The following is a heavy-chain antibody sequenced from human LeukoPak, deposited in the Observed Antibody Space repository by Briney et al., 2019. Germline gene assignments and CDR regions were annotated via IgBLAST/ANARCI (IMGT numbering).Heavy chain of an antibody. CDR3: ARHSGRLGPFDY. Sequence: SETLSLACTVSGGSINSYYWSWIRQPPGKGLEYIGYIYYSGSTDYNPSLQSRVTISVDTSKNRFSLNLSSVTAADTAVYYCARHSGRLGPFDYWGQGTLVTVSS. D-gene: IGHD5-12*01. J-gene: IGHJ4*02. CDR2: IYYSGST. V-gene: IGHV4-59*08. CDR1: GGSINSYY.